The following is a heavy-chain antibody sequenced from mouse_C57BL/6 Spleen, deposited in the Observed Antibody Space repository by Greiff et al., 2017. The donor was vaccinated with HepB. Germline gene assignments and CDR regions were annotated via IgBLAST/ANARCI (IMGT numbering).Heavy chain of an antibody. Sequence: QVQLQQPGAELVMPGASVKLSCKASGYTFTSYWMHWVKQRPGQGLEWIGEIDPSDSYTNYNQKLKGKSTLTVDKSSSTAYMQLSSLTSEDSAVYYCARRGFYYGSSYSRYWYFDVWGTGTTVTVSS. V-gene: IGHV1-69*01. D-gene: IGHD1-1*01. J-gene: IGHJ1*03. CDR2: IDPSDSYT. CDR1: GYTFTSYW. CDR3: ARRGFYYGSSYSRYWYFDV.